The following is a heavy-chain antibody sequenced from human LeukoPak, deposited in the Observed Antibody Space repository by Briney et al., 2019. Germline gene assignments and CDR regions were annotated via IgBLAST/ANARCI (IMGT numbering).Heavy chain of an antibody. CDR1: GFTFSSYW. Sequence: GGSLRLSCAASGFTFSSYWMHWVRQAPGEGLVWVSRINSDGSSTSYADSVKGRFTISRDNAKNTLYLQMNSLRAEDTAVYYCARVGRWLQPFDYWGQGTLVTVSS. D-gene: IGHD5-24*01. CDR2: INSDGSST. CDR3: ARVGRWLQPFDY. V-gene: IGHV3-74*01. J-gene: IGHJ4*02.